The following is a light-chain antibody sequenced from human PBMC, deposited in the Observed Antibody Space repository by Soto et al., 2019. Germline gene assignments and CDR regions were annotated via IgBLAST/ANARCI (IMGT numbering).Light chain of an antibody. Sequence: QSALTQPPSASGSPGQSVTISCTATSSDVGYSNSVCWHQQHPGKAPKLMIYEVSKRATGVPDRFSGSKSGNTASLTVSGLKAEDEADYYCSSYAGSYNFVFGTGTKLTVL. V-gene: IGLV2-8*01. CDR3: SSYAGSYNFV. CDR2: EVS. J-gene: IGLJ1*01. CDR1: SSDVGYSNS.